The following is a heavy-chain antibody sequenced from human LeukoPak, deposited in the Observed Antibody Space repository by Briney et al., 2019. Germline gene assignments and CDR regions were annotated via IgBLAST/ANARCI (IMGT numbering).Heavy chain of an antibody. CDR2: MNPNTGNT. Sequence: ASVKVSCKASGYTFNSYDINWVRQATGQGLEWMGWMNPNTGNTGYGERFQGRVTMTTDTSTSTAYMELRSLRSDDTAVYYCARQYDDCWFDPWGQGTLVTVSS. D-gene: IGHD2-21*02. CDR1: GYTFNSYD. J-gene: IGHJ5*02. V-gene: IGHV1-8*01. CDR3: ARQYDDCWFDP.